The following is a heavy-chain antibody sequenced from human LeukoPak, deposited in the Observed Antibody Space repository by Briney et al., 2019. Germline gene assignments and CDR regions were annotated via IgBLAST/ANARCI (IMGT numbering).Heavy chain of an antibody. Sequence: GASLRLSGAASGFTFSNYAMSWVRQAPGTGLEWVSAITGSGSGIYYADSMKSRFTISRDNSKNTLYLQINSLRAEDTAVYYCAKWGDYDVLTGYYVSDYWGQGTLVTVSS. D-gene: IGHD3-9*01. V-gene: IGHV3-23*01. CDR3: AKWGDYDVLTGYYVSDY. CDR1: GFTFSNYA. J-gene: IGHJ4*02. CDR2: ITGSGSGI.